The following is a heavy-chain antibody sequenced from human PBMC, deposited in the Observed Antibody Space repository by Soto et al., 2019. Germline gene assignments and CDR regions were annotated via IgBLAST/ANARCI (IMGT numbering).Heavy chain of an antibody. D-gene: IGHD3-10*01. CDR2: ISYDGSDQ. J-gene: IGHJ4*02. CDR3: AKDTGADY. Sequence: VESLRLSSSPSAFTFSTYGMYWVRQAPGKGLEWVARISYDGSDQFYGDSVKGRFTISRDNSKNILYVQMNSLRSEDTAVYYCAKDTGADYWGQGP. CDR1: AFTFSTYG. V-gene: IGHV3-30*18.